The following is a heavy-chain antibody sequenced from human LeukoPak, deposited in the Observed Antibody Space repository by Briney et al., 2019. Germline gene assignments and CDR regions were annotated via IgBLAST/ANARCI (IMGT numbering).Heavy chain of an antibody. Sequence: GGSLRLSCAASGFTFSSYGMHWVRQAPGKGLEWVAVKSYDGSNKYYADSVKGRFTISRDNSKNTLYLQMNSLRAEDTAVYYCARAATVTTISGDYWGQGTLVTVSS. CDR3: ARAATVTTISGDY. J-gene: IGHJ4*02. D-gene: IGHD4-17*01. CDR2: KSYDGSNK. CDR1: GFTFSSYG. V-gene: IGHV3-30*03.